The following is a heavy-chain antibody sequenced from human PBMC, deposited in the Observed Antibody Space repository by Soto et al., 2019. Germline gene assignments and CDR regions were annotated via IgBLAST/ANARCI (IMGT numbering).Heavy chain of an antibody. CDR1: GGSISSSSYY. J-gene: IGHJ4*02. Sequence: AETLYLTCTVTGGSISSSSYYWGWIRQPPGKRLEWIGSIYYSGSTYYNQSLNSRDTISVDTSYNQFSLKLSSLTAADTAVYYCARRYGGTFDYWGQGTLVTVS. D-gene: IGHD2-15*01. CDR2: IYYSGST. CDR3: ARRYGGTFDY. V-gene: IGHV4-39*01.